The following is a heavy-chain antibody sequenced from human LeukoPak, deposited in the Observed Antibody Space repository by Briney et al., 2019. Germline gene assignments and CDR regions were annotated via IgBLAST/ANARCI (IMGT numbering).Heavy chain of an antibody. D-gene: IGHD2-2*01. CDR3: ARPGYCSSTSCSDAFDI. V-gene: IGHV5-51*04. CDR2: IYPGDSDT. Sequence: GESLKISFKGSGYSFTSYWIGWVRPMPGKGLEWMGIIYPGDSDTRYSPSFPGQVTISADKPISTAYLQWSSLKASDTAMYYCARPGYCSSTSCSDAFDIWGQGTMVTVSS. CDR1: GYSFTSYW. J-gene: IGHJ3*02.